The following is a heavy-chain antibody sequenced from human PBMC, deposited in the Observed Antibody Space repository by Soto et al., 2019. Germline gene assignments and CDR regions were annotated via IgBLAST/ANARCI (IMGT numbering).Heavy chain of an antibody. D-gene: IGHD3-16*02. CDR2: IWYDGSNK. Sequence: GGSLRLSCAASGFTFSSYGMHWVRQAPGKGLEWVAVIWYDGSNKYYADSVKGRFTISRDNSKNTLYLQMNSLRAEDTAVYYCARDRGQLRLGELSSYCFGYWRDRPLVPVSP. J-gene: IGHJ4*01. CDR1: GFTFSSYG. CDR3: ARDRGQLRLGELSSYCFGY. V-gene: IGHV3-33*01.